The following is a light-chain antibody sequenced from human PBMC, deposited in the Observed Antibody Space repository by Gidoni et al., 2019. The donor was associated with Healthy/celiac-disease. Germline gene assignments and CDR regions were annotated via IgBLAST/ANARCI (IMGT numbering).Light chain of an antibody. CDR1: QSSSSY. CDR3: QQCYSTPT. V-gene: IGKV1-39*01. CDR2: AAS. Sequence: DIKLTQSPSSLSASVGDRVTITCRASQSSSSYLNWYQQKPGKAPKLLIYAASSLQSGVPSRFSGSGSGTDFTLTISRLQPEDFATYYCQQCYSTPTFGQGTKVEIK. J-gene: IGKJ1*01.